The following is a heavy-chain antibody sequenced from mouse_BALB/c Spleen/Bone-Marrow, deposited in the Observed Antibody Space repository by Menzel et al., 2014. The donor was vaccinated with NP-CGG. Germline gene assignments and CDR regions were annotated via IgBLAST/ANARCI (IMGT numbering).Heavy chain of an antibody. CDR1: GFNIXDTY. J-gene: IGHJ2*01. V-gene: IGHV14-3*02. D-gene: IGHD3-2*01. CDR3: ATDSSGYLDY. Sequence: VQLQQSGAELVKPGASVKLSCTASGFNIXDTYMRWVKQRPEQGLEWIGRIDPANGNTKYDPKFQGKATITADTSSNTAYLQLSSLTSEDTAVYYCATDSSGYLDYWGQGTTLTVSS. CDR2: IDPANGNT.